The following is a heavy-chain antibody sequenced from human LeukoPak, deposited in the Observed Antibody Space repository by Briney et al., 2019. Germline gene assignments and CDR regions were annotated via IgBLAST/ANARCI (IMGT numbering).Heavy chain of an antibody. J-gene: IGHJ4*02. CDR3: ARDASGYSSGWYRY. V-gene: IGHV3-21*01. CDR1: GFTFSTSS. D-gene: IGHD6-19*01. CDR2: ISSSSSDI. Sequence: GGSLRLSCGASGFTFSTSSMNWVRQAPGKGLEWVSSISSSSSDIYYADSVKGRFTISRDNAKNSLYLQMNSLRAEDTAVYYCARDASGYSSGWYRYWGQGTLVTVSS.